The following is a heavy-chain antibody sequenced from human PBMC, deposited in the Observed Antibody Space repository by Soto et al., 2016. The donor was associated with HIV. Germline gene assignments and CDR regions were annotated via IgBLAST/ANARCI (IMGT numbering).Heavy chain of an antibody. J-gene: IGHJ3*02. Sequence: EVQLVESGGGLVQPGGSLRLSCAASGFTFSSYWMHWVRQAPGKGLVWVSRINSDGSSTSYADSVKGRFTISRDNAKNTLYLQMNSLRAEDTAVYYCARAPRRNDYGDYTDAFDIWGQGTMVTVSS. CDR1: GFTFSSYW. D-gene: IGHD4-17*01. CDR3: ARAPRRNDYGDYTDAFDI. V-gene: IGHV3-74*01. CDR2: INSDGSST.